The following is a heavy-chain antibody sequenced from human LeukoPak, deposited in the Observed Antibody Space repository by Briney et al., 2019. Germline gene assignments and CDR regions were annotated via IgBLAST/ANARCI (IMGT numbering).Heavy chain of an antibody. CDR3: ARGTRGSAYYLTAY. D-gene: IGHD3-22*01. CDR2: IYSSGST. Sequence: KPSQTLSLTCTVSGGSISSGSYYWSWIRQPAGKGLEWIGRIYSSGSTNYNPSLKSRVTISLDTSKNQFSLKLSSVTAADTAVYYCARGTRGSAYYLTAYWGQGTLVAVSS. V-gene: IGHV4-61*02. CDR1: GGSISSGSYY. J-gene: IGHJ4*02.